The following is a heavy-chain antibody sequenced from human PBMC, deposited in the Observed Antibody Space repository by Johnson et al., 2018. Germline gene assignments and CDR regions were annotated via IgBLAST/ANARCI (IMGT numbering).Heavy chain of an antibody. CDR3: AKMVTGSYYLEYFQH. CDR1: RFTFSSYA. D-gene: IGHD1-26*01. V-gene: IGHV3-23*04. J-gene: IGHJ1*01. Sequence: VQLVESGGGLVQPGGSLRLSCAASRFTFSSYAMSWVRQAPGKGLEWISAISGNGGTTYHADSVKGWFTISRDNSKNTLYLQMNRLRAEDTAVYYCAKMVTGSYYLEYFQHWGQGTLVTVSS. CDR2: ISGNGGTT.